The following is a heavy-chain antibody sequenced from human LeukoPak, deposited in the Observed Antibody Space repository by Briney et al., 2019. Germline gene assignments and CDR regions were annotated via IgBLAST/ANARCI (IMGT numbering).Heavy chain of an antibody. CDR1: GGSISSYY. J-gene: IGHJ6*02. Sequence: SETLSLTCTVSGGSISSYYWSWIRQPAGKGLEWIGRIYTSGSTNYNPSLKSRVTMSVDTSKNQFSLKLSSVTAADTAVYYCARDVYYYGSSGYYRYYGMDVWGQGTTVTVSS. D-gene: IGHD3-22*01. CDR2: IYTSGST. CDR3: ARDVYYYGSSGYYRYYGMDV. V-gene: IGHV4-4*07.